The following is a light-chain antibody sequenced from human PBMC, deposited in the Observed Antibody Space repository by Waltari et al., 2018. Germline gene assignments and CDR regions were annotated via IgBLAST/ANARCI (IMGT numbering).Light chain of an antibody. CDR2: DVS. V-gene: IGLV2-14*03. Sequence: QSALTQPASVSGSPGQSITISCTGTSSDVGGYNSVSWYQQHPVKAPKLLIYDVSNRPSGVSNRCFGSKFGNTASLTISGLQAEDEADYYCSSYTSSDTYVFGTGTKVTVL. J-gene: IGLJ1*01. CDR3: SSYTSSDTYV. CDR1: SSDVGGYNS.